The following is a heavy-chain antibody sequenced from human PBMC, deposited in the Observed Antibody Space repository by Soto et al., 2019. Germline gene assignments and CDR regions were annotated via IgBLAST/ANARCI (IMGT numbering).Heavy chain of an antibody. CDR3: AKDTDYYGSGSPDY. Sequence: GGSLRLSCAASGFTFSSYGMHWVRQAPGKGLEWVAVISYDGSNKYYADSVKGRFTISRDNSKNTLYLQMNSLRAEDTAVYYCAKDTDYYGSGSPDYWGQGTLVTVSS. J-gene: IGHJ4*02. D-gene: IGHD3-10*01. CDR2: ISYDGSNK. V-gene: IGHV3-30*18. CDR1: GFTFSSYG.